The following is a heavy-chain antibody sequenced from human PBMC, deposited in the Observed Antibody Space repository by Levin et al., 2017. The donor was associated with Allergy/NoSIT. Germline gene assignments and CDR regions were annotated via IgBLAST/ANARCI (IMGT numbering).Heavy chain of an antibody. CDR1: GFIFSSYA. D-gene: IGHD3-3*01. V-gene: IGHV3-30*04. Sequence: PGGSLRLSCAASGFIFSSYAMHWVRQAPGKGLEWVAVISYDGSNKYYADSVRGRFTISRDNSKNTLYLQMNSLRAEDTAVYYCARETNDFSSGYFSHWGQGTLVTVSS. CDR3: ARETNDFSSGYFSH. J-gene: IGHJ4*02. CDR2: ISYDGSNK.